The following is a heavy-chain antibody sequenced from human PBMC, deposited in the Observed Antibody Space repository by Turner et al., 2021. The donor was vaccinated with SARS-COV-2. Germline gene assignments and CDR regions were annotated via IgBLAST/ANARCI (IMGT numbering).Heavy chain of an antibody. Sequence: QVQLQESGPGLVKPSQTLSLTCPVSGGSISSGGYYWSWIRQHPGKGLEWIGYIYYSGSTYYNPSSKSRVTISVDTSKNQFSLKLSSVTAADTAVYYCARDYGGNSNYFDYWGQGTLVTVSS. CDR1: GGSISSGGYY. CDR3: ARDYGGNSNYFDY. V-gene: IGHV4-31*03. CDR2: IYYSGST. D-gene: IGHD4-17*01. J-gene: IGHJ4*02.